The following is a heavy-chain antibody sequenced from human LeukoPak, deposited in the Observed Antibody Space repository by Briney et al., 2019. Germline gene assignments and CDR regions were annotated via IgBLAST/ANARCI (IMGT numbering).Heavy chain of an antibody. J-gene: IGHJ4*02. CDR1: GGSVSSGSDY. Sequence: SETLSLTCTVSGGSVSSGSDYRSWIRQHPGKGLDWIGHIHYSGSTYYKPSLRSRLTISIGTSKNQLSLKLNSVTAADTAVYYCARGYDNSGFDFWGQGTLVTVSS. CDR2: IHYSGST. D-gene: IGHD3-22*01. V-gene: IGHV4-31*03. CDR3: ARGYDNSGFDF.